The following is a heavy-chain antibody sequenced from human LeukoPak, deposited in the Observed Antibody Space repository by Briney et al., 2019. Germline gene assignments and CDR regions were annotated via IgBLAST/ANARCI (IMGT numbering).Heavy chain of an antibody. V-gene: IGHV3-23*01. J-gene: IGHJ3*02. Sequence: GGSLRLSCAASGLTFNNYAMSWVRQAPGKGLEWVSGISGRGASKYYADSVKGRFTISRDNSKNTLYLQMNSLRAEDTAVYYCARDRPYSSGWYGAFDIWGQGTMVTVSS. CDR1: GLTFNNYA. CDR3: ARDRPYSSGWYGAFDI. D-gene: IGHD6-19*01. CDR2: ISGRGASK.